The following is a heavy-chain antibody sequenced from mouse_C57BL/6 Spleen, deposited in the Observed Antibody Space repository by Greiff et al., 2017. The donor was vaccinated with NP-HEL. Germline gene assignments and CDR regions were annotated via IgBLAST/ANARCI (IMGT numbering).Heavy chain of an antibody. Sequence: QVQLKESGPGLVQPSQSLSITCTVSGFSLTSYGVHWVRQSPGKGLEWLGVIWSGGSTDYNAAFISRLSISKDNSKSQVFFKMNSLQADDTAIYYCARKYYDYLYYAMDYWGQGTSVTVSS. CDR2: IWSGGST. CDR1: GFSLTSYG. D-gene: IGHD2-4*01. J-gene: IGHJ4*01. V-gene: IGHV2-2*01. CDR3: ARKYYDYLYYAMDY.